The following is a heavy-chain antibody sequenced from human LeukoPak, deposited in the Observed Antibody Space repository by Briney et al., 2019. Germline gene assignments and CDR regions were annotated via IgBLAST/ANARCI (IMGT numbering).Heavy chain of an antibody. Sequence: PSETLSLTCSVSGGPISSANSYWSWIRQPAGKGLEWIGRIYSSGSTNYNPSLKSRVTISVDTSKNHFSLRLNSVTAADTAVYYCARQFSELIFFADYFDRWGQGTLVTVSS. V-gene: IGHV4-61*02. D-gene: IGHD3-9*01. J-gene: IGHJ5*02. CDR1: GGPISSANSY. CDR2: IYSSGST. CDR3: ARQFSELIFFADYFDR.